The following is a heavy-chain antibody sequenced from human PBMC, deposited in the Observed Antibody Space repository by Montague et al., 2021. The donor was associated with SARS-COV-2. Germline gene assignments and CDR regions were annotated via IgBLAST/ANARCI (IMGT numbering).Heavy chain of an antibody. V-gene: IGHV4-59*11. CDR2: IYYSGST. CDR1: GGSISSHY. CDR3: ARDSYYYDSSGHFDY. J-gene: IGHJ4*02. D-gene: IGHD3-22*01. Sequence: SETLSLTCTVSGGSISSHYWSWIRQPPGKGLEWIGYIYYSGSTNYNPSLKSRVTISVDTSKNQFSLKLSSVAAADTAVYYCARDSYYYDSSGHFDYWGQGTRGTGSS.